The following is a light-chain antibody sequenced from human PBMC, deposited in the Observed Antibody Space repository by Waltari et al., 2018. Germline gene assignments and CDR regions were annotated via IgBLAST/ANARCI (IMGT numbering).Light chain of an antibody. V-gene: IGKV1-5*03. CDR3: QHYYSFPWT. Sequence: DIQMTQSPSTLSASVGDRVTITCRASQSISSWLAWYPQKPGKAPKLLIYKASNLESGVPSRFSGSGSGTEFTLTISSLQPDDFATYYCQHYYSFPWTFGQGTKVEIK. CDR2: KAS. CDR1: QSISSW. J-gene: IGKJ1*01.